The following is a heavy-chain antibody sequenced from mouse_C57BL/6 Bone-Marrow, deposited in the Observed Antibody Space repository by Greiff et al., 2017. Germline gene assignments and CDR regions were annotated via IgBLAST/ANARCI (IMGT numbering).Heavy chain of an antibody. Sequence: QVQLQQPGTELVKPGASVKLSCKASGYTFTSYWMPWVKPRPGQGLEWIGNIHPSNGGTNYNEKFKSKATLTVDKSSSTAYMQLSSLTSEDSAVYYGERYYYSNGYFYYWGKGTTLTVSS. V-gene: IGHV1-53*01. CDR3: ERYYYSNGYFYY. CDR1: GYTFTSYW. D-gene: IGHD2-5*01. CDR2: IHPSNGGT. J-gene: IGHJ2*01.